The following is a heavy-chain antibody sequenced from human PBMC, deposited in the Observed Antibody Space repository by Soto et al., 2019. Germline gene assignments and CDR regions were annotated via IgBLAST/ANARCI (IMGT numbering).Heavy chain of an antibody. Sequence: QVQLLQSGAQVKKPGASVKVSCKASGYTFTNYGITWVRQAPGQGLEWMGWNSAYNGDTHYTQRLQGRDTKTTDPATGTAYMELRGLRYDHTAVYYCARVRQPVGYFYYCMVVWGKGTTVTVSS. CDR1: GYTFTNYG. V-gene: IGHV1-18*01. CDR2: NSAYNGDT. D-gene: IGHD6-6*01. J-gene: IGHJ6*03. CDR3: ARVRQPVGYFYYCMVV.